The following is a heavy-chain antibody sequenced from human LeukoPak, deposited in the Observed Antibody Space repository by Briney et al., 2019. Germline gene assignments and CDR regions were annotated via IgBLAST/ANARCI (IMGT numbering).Heavy chain of an antibody. D-gene: IGHD4-11*01. CDR2: INPKSGST. CDR3: AKVGVTLTVYYFDY. J-gene: IGHJ4*02. CDR1: GYTFTGYY. Sequence: ASVKDSCKASGYTFTGYYIHWVRQAPGQGLEWVGWINPKSGSTSYAQKFQGRVTMTRDTSISTAYMELSSLRSDDTAVYYCAKVGVTLTVYYFDYWGQGTLITVSS. V-gene: IGHV1-2*02.